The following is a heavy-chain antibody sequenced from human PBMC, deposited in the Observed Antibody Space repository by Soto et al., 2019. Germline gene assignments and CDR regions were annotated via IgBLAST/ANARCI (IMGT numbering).Heavy chain of an antibody. CDR3: AREGSYYDSSGYQNWFDP. D-gene: IGHD3-22*01. J-gene: IGHJ5*02. Sequence: QVQLQQWGAGLLKPSEALSLTCAVYGGSFSGYYWSWIRQPPGKGLEWIGEINHSGSTNYNPSLKSGVTISVDTSKNEFSLKLSSVTAADTAVYYCAREGSYYDSSGYQNWFDPWGQGTLVTVSS. V-gene: IGHV4-34*01. CDR1: GGSFSGYY. CDR2: INHSGST.